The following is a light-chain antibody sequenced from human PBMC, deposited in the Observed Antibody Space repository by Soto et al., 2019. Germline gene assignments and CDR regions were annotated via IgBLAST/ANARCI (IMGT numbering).Light chain of an antibody. CDR2: EVS. Sequence: QSVLTQPASVSGSPGQSITISCTGTSSDVGGYNYVSWSKQHPGKAPKLLISEVSNRPSGVSNRFSGSKSGNTASLTISGLQADDEADYYCSSYTASSTLLFGTGTKVTVL. V-gene: IGLV2-14*03. CDR1: SSDVGGYNY. J-gene: IGLJ1*01. CDR3: SSYTASSTLL.